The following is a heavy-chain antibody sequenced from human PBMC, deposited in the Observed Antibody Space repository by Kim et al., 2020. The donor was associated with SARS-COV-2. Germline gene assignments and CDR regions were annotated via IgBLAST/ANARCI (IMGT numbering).Heavy chain of an antibody. CDR3: GDYHGPGSHFTY. D-gene: IGHD3-10*01. J-gene: IGHJ4*02. CDR2: FSSDDIT. CDR1: GFAFSSYG. V-gene: IGHV3-23*01. Sequence: GGSLRLTCAASGFAFSSYGMTWVRQAPGKGLEWVSSFSSDDITYYADSVKGRFTISRDNSKNMLYLQMNSLRAEDTDVYYCGDYHGPGSHFTYWGQGTQVTVSS.